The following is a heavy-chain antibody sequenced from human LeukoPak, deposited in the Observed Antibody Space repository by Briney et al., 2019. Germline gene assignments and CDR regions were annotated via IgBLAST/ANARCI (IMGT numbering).Heavy chain of an antibody. D-gene: IGHD6-19*01. V-gene: IGHV3-7*03. CDR2: IKQDGSEK. J-gene: IGHJ4*02. CDR3: ARGPWGSSGWSYFDY. Sequence: GGSLRLSCAASGFTFSSYWMSWVRQAPGKGLEWGANIKQDGSEKYYVDSVKGRFTISRDNAKNSLYLQMNSLRAEDTAVYYCARGPWGSSGWSYFDYWGQGTLVTVSS. CDR1: GFTFSSYW.